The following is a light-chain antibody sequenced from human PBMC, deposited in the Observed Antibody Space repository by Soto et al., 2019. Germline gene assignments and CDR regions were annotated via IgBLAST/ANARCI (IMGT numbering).Light chain of an antibody. CDR1: QSVSSSY. CDR2: GAS. CDR3: QQYGNSPYT. V-gene: IGKV3-20*01. J-gene: IGKJ2*01. Sequence: EIVLTQSRGTLSLSPGERATLSCRASQSVSSSYLAWYQQKPGQAPRLLIYGASSRATGIPDTFSGSGSGTDFTLTISRLEPEDFAVFYCQQYGNSPYTFGQGTNLEIK.